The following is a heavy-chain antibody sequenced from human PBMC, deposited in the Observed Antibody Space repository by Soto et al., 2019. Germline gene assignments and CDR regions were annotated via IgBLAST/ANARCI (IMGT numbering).Heavy chain of an antibody. Sequence: EVQLLESGGGLVQPGGSLRLSCAASGFTFSSYAMSWVRQAPGKGLEWVSAISGSGGSTYYADSVKGRFTISRDNSKNTLYLQMNSLRAEDTAGYYCAKGREPVVVVAAYWGQGTLVTVSS. CDR3: AKGREPVVVVAAY. D-gene: IGHD2-15*01. V-gene: IGHV3-23*01. CDR1: GFTFSSYA. J-gene: IGHJ4*02. CDR2: ISGSGGST.